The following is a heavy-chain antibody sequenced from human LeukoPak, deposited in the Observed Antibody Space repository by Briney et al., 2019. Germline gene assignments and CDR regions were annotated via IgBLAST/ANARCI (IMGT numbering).Heavy chain of an antibody. D-gene: IGHD3-10*01. J-gene: IGHJ4*02. CDR3: ARYVAYGSGKYYFDY. CDR1: GGSISNSNYY. Sequence: PSETLSLTCKVSGGSISNSNYYWSWIRQPPGKELEWLASINYGGTTYYNPSLKSRVTISVDTSKNQFSLRLSSVTAADTAVYLCARYVAYGSGKYYFDYWGQGSLVTVSS. CDR2: INYGGTT. V-gene: IGHV4-39*01.